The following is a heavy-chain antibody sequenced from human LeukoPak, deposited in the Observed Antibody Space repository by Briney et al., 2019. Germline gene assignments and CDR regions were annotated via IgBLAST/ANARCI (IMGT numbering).Heavy chain of an antibody. D-gene: IGHD2-15*01. V-gene: IGHV4-59*01. CDR1: GGSISSYH. J-gene: IGHJ4*02. CDR2: IHYSGST. CDR3: ASLRPRDMVVTAPAFDF. Sequence: PSETLSLTCTVSGGSISSYHWIWIRQPPATRPDWIGHIHYSGSTNYNPSLKSRVTISVDTSKNQFSLKLSSVTAADTAVYYCASLRPRDMVVTAPAFDFWGQGTLVTVSS.